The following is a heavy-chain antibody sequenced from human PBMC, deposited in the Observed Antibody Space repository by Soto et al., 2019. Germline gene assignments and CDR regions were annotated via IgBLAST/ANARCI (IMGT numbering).Heavy chain of an antibody. D-gene: IGHD2-2*01. CDR3: ARGALGYCSSTSCSKVDWFDP. Sequence: SETLSLTCTVSGGSISSGDYYWSWIRQPPGKGLEWIGYIYYSGSTYYNPSLRSRVTISVDTSKNQFSLKLSSVTAADTAVYYCARGALGYCSSTSCSKVDWFDPWGQGTLVTVSS. J-gene: IGHJ5*02. V-gene: IGHV4-30-4*01. CDR2: IYYSGST. CDR1: GGSISSGDYY.